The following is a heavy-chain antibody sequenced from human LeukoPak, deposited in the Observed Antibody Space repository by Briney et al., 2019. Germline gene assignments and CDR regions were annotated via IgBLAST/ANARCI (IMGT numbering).Heavy chain of an antibody. CDR2: IWYDGSNK. J-gene: IGHJ4*02. CDR3: ARGCSGGSCYVFDY. CDR1: GFTFSSYG. V-gene: IGHV3-33*01. Sequence: PGRSLRLSCAASGFTFSSYGMHWVRQAPGKGLEWVGIIWYDGSNKYYADSVKGRFTISRDNSKDTLYLQMNSLRAEDTAVYYCARGCSGGSCYVFDYWGQGTLVTVSS. D-gene: IGHD2-15*01.